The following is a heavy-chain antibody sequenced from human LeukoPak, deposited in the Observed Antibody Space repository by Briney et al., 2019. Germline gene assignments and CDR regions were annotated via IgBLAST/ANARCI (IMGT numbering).Heavy chain of an antibody. J-gene: IGHJ4*02. CDR2: IYYSGST. Sequence: SETLSLTCTVSGGSISSSSYYWGWIRQPPGKGLEWIGSIYYSGSTYYNPSLKSRVTISVDTSKNQFSLKLSSVTAADTAVYYCARVLSGSYSPAFDYWGQGTLVTVSS. D-gene: IGHD1-26*01. CDR3: ARVLSGSYSPAFDY. CDR1: GGSISSSSYY. V-gene: IGHV4-39*07.